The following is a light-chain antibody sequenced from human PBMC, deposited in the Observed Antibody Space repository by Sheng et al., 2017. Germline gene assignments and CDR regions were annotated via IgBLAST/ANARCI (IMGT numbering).Light chain of an antibody. Sequence: EIVLTQSPDTLSLSPGERATLSCRASQIISGSYLVWYQQKPGQAPRLLIYGASNRATGIPNRFSGSGSGTDFTLTISRLEPEDFGVYYCQQRTTWRRSFGQGTKV. CDR2: GAS. J-gene: IGKJ2*01. CDR1: QIISGSY. CDR3: QQRTTWRRS. V-gene: IGKV3D-20*02.